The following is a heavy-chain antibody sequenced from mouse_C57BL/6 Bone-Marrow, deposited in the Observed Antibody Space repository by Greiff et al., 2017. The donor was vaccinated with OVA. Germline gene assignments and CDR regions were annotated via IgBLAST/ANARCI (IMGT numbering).Heavy chain of an antibody. CDR1: GYTFTSYW. CDR2: IYPSDSET. V-gene: IGHV1-61*01. Sequence: QVQLKQPGAELVRPGSSVKLSCKASGYTFTSYWMDWVKQRPGQGLEWIGNIYPSDSETHYNQKFKDKATLTVDKSSSTAYMQLSSLTSEDSAVYYCARRDYYGNPRAMDYWGQGTSVTVSS. CDR3: ARRDYYGNPRAMDY. J-gene: IGHJ4*01. D-gene: IGHD2-1*01.